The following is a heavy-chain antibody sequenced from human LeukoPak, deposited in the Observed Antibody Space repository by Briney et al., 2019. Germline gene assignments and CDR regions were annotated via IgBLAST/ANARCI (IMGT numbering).Heavy chain of an antibody. D-gene: IGHD3-3*01. V-gene: IGHV4-4*07. CDR2: LSSSGTT. CDR1: GGSISTYY. J-gene: IGHJ4*02. Sequence: SSETLSLTCTVSGGSISTYYWSWIRKPAGKGLEWIGRLSSSGTTNYNTSLKSRVTMSVDTSTNQLSLNLTSVTAADTAVYYCAREVSGSDYYRAYDYWGQGTLVTVSS. CDR3: AREVSGSDYYRAYDY.